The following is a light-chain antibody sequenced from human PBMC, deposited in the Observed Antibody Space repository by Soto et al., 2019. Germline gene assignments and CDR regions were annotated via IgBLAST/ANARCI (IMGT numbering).Light chain of an antibody. CDR2: EVS. J-gene: IGLJ1*01. CDR1: SSDVGGYNY. CDR3: SSYTRTGSRV. Sequence: QSALTQPAFVSGSPGQSITISCTGTSSDVGGYNYVSWYQHPPGKAPKLMISEVSNRPSGVSNRFSGSKSGNTASLTISGPQAEDEDDYYCSSYTRTGSRVFGTGTKLTVL. V-gene: IGLV2-14*01.